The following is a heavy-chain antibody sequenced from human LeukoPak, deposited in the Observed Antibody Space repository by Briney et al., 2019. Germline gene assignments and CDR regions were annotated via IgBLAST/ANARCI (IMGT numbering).Heavy chain of an antibody. CDR3: ARVGFEGVSDY. CDR1: GGSFSGYY. Sequence: SETLSLTCAVYGGSFSGYYWSWIRQPPGKGLEWIGEINHSGSTNYNPSLKSRVTISVDTSKNQFSLKLSSVTAADTAVYYCARVGFEGVSDYWGQGTLVTVSS. D-gene: IGHD3-10*01. V-gene: IGHV4-34*01. J-gene: IGHJ4*02. CDR2: INHSGST.